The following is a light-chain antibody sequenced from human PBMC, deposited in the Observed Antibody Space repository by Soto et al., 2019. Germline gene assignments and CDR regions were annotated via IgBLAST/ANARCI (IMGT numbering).Light chain of an antibody. CDR1: QSVSSSY. CDR3: HQYVSTKYT. Sequence: EMVLTKSPGTLSLSPGERDTLSCRASQSVSSSYLAWYQQKPGQAPRLLIYGASSRATGIPDMFSGSGSGTDFTITISRLEREDLAVYYCHQYVSTKYTLGQGTKREIK. CDR2: GAS. V-gene: IGKV3-20*01. J-gene: IGKJ2*01.